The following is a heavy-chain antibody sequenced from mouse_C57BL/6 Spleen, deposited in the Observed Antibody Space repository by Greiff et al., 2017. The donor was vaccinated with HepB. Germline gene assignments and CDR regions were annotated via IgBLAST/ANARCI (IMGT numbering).Heavy chain of an antibody. Sequence: EVQLVESGGGLVKPGGSLKLSCAASGFTFSSYAMSWVRQTPEKRLEWVATISDGGSYTYYPDNVKGRFTISRDNAKNNLYLQMSHLKSEDTAMYYCARDGGNYGNWYFDVWGTGTTVTVSS. D-gene: IGHD2-1*01. CDR1: GFTFSSYA. CDR3: ARDGGNYGNWYFDV. J-gene: IGHJ1*03. CDR2: ISDGGSYT. V-gene: IGHV5-4*01.